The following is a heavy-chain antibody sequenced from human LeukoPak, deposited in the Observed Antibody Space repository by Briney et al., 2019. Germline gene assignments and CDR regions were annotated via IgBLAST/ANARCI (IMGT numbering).Heavy chain of an antibody. CDR3: AKGRTLVGGSTRSYDC. Sequence: ETLSLTCTVSGGSISSTSYYWGWVRQAPGKGLEWVSVISGNGGDTFYADSVKGRFTISRDNSKHTLFLQMNSLRDEDTAVYYCAKGRTLVGGSTRSYDCWGQGTLVTVSS. J-gene: IGHJ4*02. D-gene: IGHD1-26*01. V-gene: IGHV3-23*01. CDR2: ISGNGGDT. CDR1: GGSISSTSYY.